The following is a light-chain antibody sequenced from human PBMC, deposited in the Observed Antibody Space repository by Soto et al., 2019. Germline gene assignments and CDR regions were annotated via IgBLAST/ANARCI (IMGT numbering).Light chain of an antibody. CDR2: GAT. CDR3: QQYGSSPRLT. J-gene: IGKJ4*01. V-gene: IGKV3-20*01. Sequence: EIVLTQSPGTLSLFPGERATLSCRASQSVSNNYLAWYQQKAGQAPRLLIYGATNRATGIPARFSGSGSGTDFTLTVSRLEPEDFAMYYCQQYGSSPRLTFGGGTKVEIK. CDR1: QSVSNNY.